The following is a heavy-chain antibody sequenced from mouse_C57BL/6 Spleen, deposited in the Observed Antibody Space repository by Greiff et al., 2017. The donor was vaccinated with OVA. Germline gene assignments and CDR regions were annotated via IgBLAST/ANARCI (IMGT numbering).Heavy chain of an antibody. CDR1: GYAFTNYL. Sequence: VKLQESGAELVRPGTSVKVSCKASGYAFTNYLIEWVKQRPGQGLEWIGVINPGSGGTNYNEKFKGKATLTADKSSSTAYMQLSSLTSEDSAVYFCARWDAGYAMDYWGQGTSVTVSS. J-gene: IGHJ4*01. D-gene: IGHD4-1*01. V-gene: IGHV1-54*01. CDR3: ARWDAGYAMDY. CDR2: INPGSGGT.